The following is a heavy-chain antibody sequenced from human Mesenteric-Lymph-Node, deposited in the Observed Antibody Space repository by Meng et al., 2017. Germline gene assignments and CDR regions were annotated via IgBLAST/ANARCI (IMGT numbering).Heavy chain of an antibody. CDR2: ISPNSGDT. CDR1: GYTFTAYH. Sequence: ASVKVFCKASGYTFTAYHIHWLRHAPGQGLEWMGCISPNSGDTISAQRFQGRVTMTRDTSINTAYMELSSLRSEDTAVYYCARSSGGYRNEFRENWFDPWGQGTLVTVSS. D-gene: IGHD1-26*01. CDR3: ARSSGGYRNEFRENWFDP. J-gene: IGHJ5*02. V-gene: IGHV1-2*02.